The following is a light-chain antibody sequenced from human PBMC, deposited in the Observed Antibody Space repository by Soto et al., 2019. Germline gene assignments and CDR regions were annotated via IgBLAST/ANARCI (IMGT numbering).Light chain of an antibody. CDR2: DVT. CDR3: CSYAGNYILV. Sequence: QSALTQPRSVSGSPGQSLTISCTGASSDVGGYNYVSWYQHYPGKAPKLMIYDVTKRPSGVPDRFSGSKSGNTASLTISGLQAADEADYYCCSYAGNYILVFGGGTEVTVL. CDR1: SSDVGGYNY. V-gene: IGLV2-11*01. J-gene: IGLJ2*01.